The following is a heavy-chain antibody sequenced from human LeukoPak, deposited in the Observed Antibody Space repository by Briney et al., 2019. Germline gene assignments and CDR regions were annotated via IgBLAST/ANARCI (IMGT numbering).Heavy chain of an antibody. CDR3: ARDASSSWAIDY. CDR1: GFTFSSYS. CDR2: ISSSSSYI. J-gene: IGHJ4*02. Sequence: PGGSLRLSCAPSGFTFSSYSMNWVRQAPGKGLEWVSSISSSSSYIYYADSVKGRFTISRDNAKNSLYLQMNSLRAEDTAVYYCARDASSSWAIDYWGQGTLVTVSS. V-gene: IGHV3-21*01. D-gene: IGHD6-13*01.